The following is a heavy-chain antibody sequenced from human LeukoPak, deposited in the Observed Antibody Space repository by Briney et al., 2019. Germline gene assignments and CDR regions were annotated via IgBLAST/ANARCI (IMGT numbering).Heavy chain of an antibody. CDR1: GGPLTSYY. D-gene: IGHD5-24*01. J-gene: IGHJ2*01. Sequence: PSETLSLTCAVSGGPLTSYYWSWIRQPPGKGLEWIGYIYYSGSTNYNPSLKSRVTISVDTSKNQFSLKLSSVTAADTAVYYCARGDGYTGRPSPWYFDLWGRGTLVTVSS. CDR3: ARGDGYTGRPSPWYFDL. CDR2: IYYSGST. V-gene: IGHV4-59*01.